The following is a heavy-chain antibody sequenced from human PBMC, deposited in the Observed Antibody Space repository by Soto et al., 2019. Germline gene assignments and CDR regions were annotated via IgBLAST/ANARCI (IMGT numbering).Heavy chain of an antibody. V-gene: IGHV1-18*01. CDR2: ISGYNGQT. CDR1: GYTFTTYG. CDR3: ARDGRKQLWLEGLNARDV. Sequence: QVQLVQSGPEVKKPGASVKVSCKASGYTFTTYGVSWVRQAPGQGLEWMGWISGYNGQTNYAQKFRGRLPVTPXTSXPTAYMEVRSLRSDDTATCYWARDGRKQLWLEGLNARDVWGQGATVTVSS. J-gene: IGHJ6*02. D-gene: IGHD5-18*01.